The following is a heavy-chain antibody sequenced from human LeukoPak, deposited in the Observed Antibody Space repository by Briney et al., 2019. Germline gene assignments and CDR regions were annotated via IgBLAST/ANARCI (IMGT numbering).Heavy chain of an antibody. CDR3: AKADYSPPWGRNYYYYYTDV. D-gene: IGHD3-16*01. J-gene: IGHJ6*03. V-gene: IGHV3-23*01. CDR2: ISVSGGKT. Sequence: PGGSLRLSCAAPGIVFNNYAMGWGRKCPGKGLDWLSGISVSGGKTDYADSVKGRFTISRDNSHNPLDLQMNSLRPEDTDLYFCAKADYSPPWGRNYYYYYTDVWGKGTTVTVSS. CDR1: GIVFNNYA.